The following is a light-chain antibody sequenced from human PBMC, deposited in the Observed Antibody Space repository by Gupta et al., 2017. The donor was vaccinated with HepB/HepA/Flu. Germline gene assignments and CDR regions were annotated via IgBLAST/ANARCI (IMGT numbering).Light chain of an antibody. J-gene: IGKJ1*01. CDR3: QQRSDGPRT. CDR1: QSISYY. V-gene: IGKV3-11*01. Sequence: VLTQSPATLSLSPGERATLSCRASQSISYYVAWYQQKPGQAPRLLIYDASRRATGIPARFSGSGSGTDFTLIINSLEPEDFAVYYCQQRSDGPRTFGQGTKMEI. CDR2: DAS.